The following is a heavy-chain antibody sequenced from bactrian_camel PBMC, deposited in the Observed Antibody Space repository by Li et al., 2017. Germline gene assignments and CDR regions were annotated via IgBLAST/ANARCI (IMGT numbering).Heavy chain of an antibody. D-gene: IGHD3*01. CDR2: IDSNGDDT. J-gene: IGHJ4*01. Sequence: HVQLVESGGGSAQVGGSLRLSCAYSGYTYNSYCRGWFRQAPGKEREGVAVIDSNGDDTYYLQSVEGRFTISRDNAKNTVYLQMNSLKVSDTAMYYCAAYMGPYGAGSYIRRPELFHYQGQGTQVTVS. V-gene: IGHV3S1*01. CDR1: GYTYNSYC.